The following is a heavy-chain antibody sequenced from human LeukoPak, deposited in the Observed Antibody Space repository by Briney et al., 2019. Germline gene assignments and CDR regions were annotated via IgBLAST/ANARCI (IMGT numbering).Heavy chain of an antibody. V-gene: IGHV4-59*01. Sequence: SETLSLTCTVSGGSISSYYWSWIRQPPGKGLEWIGYIYYSGSTNYNPSLKSRVTISVDTSKNQFSLKLSSVTAADTAVYYCARGGTMVRGVQYWFDPWGQGTLVTVSS. CDR1: GGSISSYY. CDR3: ARGGTMVRGVQYWFDP. D-gene: IGHD3-10*01. CDR2: IYYSGST. J-gene: IGHJ5*02.